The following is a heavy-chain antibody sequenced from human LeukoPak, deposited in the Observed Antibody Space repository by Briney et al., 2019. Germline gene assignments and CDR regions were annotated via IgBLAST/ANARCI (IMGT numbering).Heavy chain of an antibody. CDR2: IIPILGIA. V-gene: IGHV1-69*02. Sequence: GASVKVSCKASGGTFSSYTISWVRQAPGQGLEWMGRIIPILGIANYSQKFQGRVTITADKSTSTAYMELSSLRSEDPGVYHSPRLHDFWSGLHWLDPWGQGPLVTVSS. D-gene: IGHD3-3*01. J-gene: IGHJ5*02. CDR3: PRLHDFWSGLHWLDP. CDR1: GGTFSSYT.